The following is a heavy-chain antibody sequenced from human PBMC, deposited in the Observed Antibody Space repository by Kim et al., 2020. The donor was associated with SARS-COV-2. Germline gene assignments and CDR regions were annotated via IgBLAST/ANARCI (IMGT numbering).Heavy chain of an antibody. CDR3: ARWGYCGGDCYRYGIDV. CDR2: ISSSSSYI. J-gene: IGHJ6*02. D-gene: IGHD2-21*02. V-gene: IGHV3-21*01. Sequence: GGSLRLSCAASGFTFSSYSMNWVRQAPGKGLEWVSSISSSSSYIYYADSVKGRFTISRDNAKNSLYLQMNSLRAEDTAVYYCARWGYCGGDCYRYGIDVWGQGTTVTVSS. CDR1: GFTFSSYS.